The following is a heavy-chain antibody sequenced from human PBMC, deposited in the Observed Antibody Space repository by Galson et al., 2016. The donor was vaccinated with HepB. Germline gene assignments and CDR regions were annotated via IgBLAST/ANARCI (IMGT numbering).Heavy chain of an antibody. CDR3: AGDGIVGVPDF. D-gene: IGHD1-26*01. Sequence: SLRLSCAASGCTFSSQRMNWVRQILRKGLEWVPHIINRSSHIHYAASVKGRFIISSDNAKNSLYLQMNRLRAEDTAVYYCAGDGIVGVPDFWGQGTLVTVSS. CDR2: IINRSSHI. CDR1: GCTFSSQR. V-gene: IGHV3-21*01. J-gene: IGHJ4*02.